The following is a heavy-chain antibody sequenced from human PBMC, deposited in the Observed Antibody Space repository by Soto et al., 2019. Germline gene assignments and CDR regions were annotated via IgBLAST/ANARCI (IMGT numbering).Heavy chain of an antibody. CDR2: IYWDDDK. D-gene: IGHD6-13*01. CDR1: GFSLSASGVA. CDR3: GRRKDAAGLFDY. V-gene: IGHV2-5*02. Sequence: QITLKESGPTLVKPTQTLTLTCTFSGFSLSASGVAVGWIRQPPGKALEWLALIYWDDDKRYSPSLKSRLTITKDTSKNQVVLTMTNVDPVDTATYYCGRRKDAAGLFDYWGQGTLVTVSS. J-gene: IGHJ4*02.